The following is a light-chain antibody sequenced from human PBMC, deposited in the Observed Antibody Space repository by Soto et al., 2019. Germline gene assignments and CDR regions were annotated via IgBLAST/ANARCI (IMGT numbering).Light chain of an antibody. V-gene: IGKV1-39*01. J-gene: IGKJ2*01. CDR3: QQSYSTPYT. CDR2: AAS. Sequence: DSQMSQSPTSLSASVRDRVTITCRASQTISRYLNWYQQKPGKAPKLLIFAASSLQGGVPSRFSGSGSVTDFTLTISSLQVEDFATYYCQQSYSTPYTCGQGTKLEIK. CDR1: QTISRY.